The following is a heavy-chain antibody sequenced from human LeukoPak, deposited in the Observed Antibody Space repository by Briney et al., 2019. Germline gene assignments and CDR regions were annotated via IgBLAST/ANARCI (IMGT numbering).Heavy chain of an antibody. Sequence: PGRSLRLSCAASGFTFDDYAMHWVRQAPGKGLEWVSGINWNSNNIVYADSVKGRFTISRDNAKKSLYLQMHSLRAEDTALYYCVRETWFGQSYGMDVWGQGTTVTVSS. CDR1: GFTFDDYA. CDR3: VRETWFGQSYGMDV. CDR2: INWNSNNI. J-gene: IGHJ6*01. V-gene: IGHV3-9*01. D-gene: IGHD3-10*01.